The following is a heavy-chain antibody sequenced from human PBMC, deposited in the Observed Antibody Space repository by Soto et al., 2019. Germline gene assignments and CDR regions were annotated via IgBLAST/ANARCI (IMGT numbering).Heavy chain of an antibody. CDR1: GGSISNFY. Sequence: QVQLRESGPGLVKPPETLSLTCTVSGGSISNFYWSWIRQSPGKGLEWIGYVDDSGAANYNPSLKSRVSMSVDTSKNQVSLKMSSVTAADTAVYYCARTDTAMTTPFDFWGQGTLVTVSS. V-gene: IGHV4-59*08. CDR2: VDDSGAA. D-gene: IGHD5-18*01. CDR3: ARTDTAMTTPFDF. J-gene: IGHJ4*02.